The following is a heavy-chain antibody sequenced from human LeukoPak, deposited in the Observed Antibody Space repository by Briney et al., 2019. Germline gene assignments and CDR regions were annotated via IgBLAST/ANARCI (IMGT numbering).Heavy chain of an antibody. J-gene: IGHJ4*02. V-gene: IGHV3-7*03. CDR3: ATAQSVTHAYYDFWSGLEN. CDR1: GFTFSSYW. CDR2: IKQDGSEK. Sequence: GGSLRLSCAASGFTFSSYWMNWVRQAPGKGLEWVANIKQDGSEKYYVDSVKGRFTISRDNAKNSLSLQKNSLRAEDAAVYYCATAQSVTHAYYDFWSGLENWGQGTLVTVSS. D-gene: IGHD3-3*01.